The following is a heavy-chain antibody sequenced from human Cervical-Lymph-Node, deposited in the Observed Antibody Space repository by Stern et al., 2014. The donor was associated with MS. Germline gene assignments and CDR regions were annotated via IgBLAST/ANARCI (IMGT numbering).Heavy chain of an antibody. CDR3: ARVVRFLEWVPFDP. V-gene: IGHV4-30-2*01. CDR2: IYEAESS. CDR1: GGSVSSGGYT. J-gene: IGHJ5*02. D-gene: IGHD3-3*01. Sequence: QLQLQESGSGLVRPSQTLSLTCTVSGGSVSSGGYTWSWPRQPPGKGLEWIGYIYEAESSYYKPSLKSRVPISIARSKNQFSLRLSSMTAADTALYYCARVVRFLEWVPFDPWGQGILVTVSS.